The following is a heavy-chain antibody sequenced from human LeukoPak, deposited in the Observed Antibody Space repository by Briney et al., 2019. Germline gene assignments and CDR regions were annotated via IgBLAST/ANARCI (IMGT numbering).Heavy chain of an antibody. J-gene: IGHJ4*02. CDR2: ISGSGGST. V-gene: IGHV3-23*01. D-gene: IGHD6-19*01. CDR1: GFTFSSYA. Sequence: GGSLRLSCAASGFTFSSYAMSWVRQAPGKGLEWVSAISGSGGSTYYADSVKGRFTISRDNSKNTLYPQMNSLRAEDTAVYYCAKVSWLETYYFDYWGQGTLVTVSS. CDR3: AKVSWLETYYFDY.